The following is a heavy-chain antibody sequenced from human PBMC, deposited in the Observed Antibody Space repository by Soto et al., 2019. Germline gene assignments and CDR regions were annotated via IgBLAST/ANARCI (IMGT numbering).Heavy chain of an antibody. Sequence: GGSLRLSCAASGFTFSDYYMNWIRQAPGQGLEWLSFINPRGETRYIADSIRGRFTFSRDNARRSLYVQMNSLRAEDTAVYYCARSGLPLIEILDYWGDGTLVTVSS. CDR3: ARSGLPLIEILDY. V-gene: IGHV3-11*01. J-gene: IGHJ4*01. CDR2: INPRGETR. CDR1: GFTFSDYY. D-gene: IGHD1-1*01.